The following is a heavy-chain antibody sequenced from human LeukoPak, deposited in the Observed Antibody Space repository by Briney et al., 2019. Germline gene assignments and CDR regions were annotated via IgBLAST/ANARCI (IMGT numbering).Heavy chain of an antibody. CDR1: GYIFSSYG. CDR2: INVYSGDT. CDR3: ARDGTSTWYFDY. D-gene: IGHD2-2*01. V-gene: IGHV1-18*01. Sequence: ASVKVSCKASGYIFSSYGIAWVRQAPGQGLEWMGWINVYSGDTNYAQKFQGRLTVTTDRSTNTAYMELRSLRPDDTAVYYCARDGTSTWYFDYWGQGTLVTVTS. J-gene: IGHJ4*02.